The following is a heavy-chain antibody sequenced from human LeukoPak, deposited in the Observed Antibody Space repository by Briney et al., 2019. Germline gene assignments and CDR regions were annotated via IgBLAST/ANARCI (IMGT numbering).Heavy chain of an antibody. CDR3: AKEKGRYYDFWSGHIPALDY. V-gene: IGHV3-30*02. Sequence: GGSLRLSCAASGFTFSSYGMHWVRQAPGKGLEWVAFIRYDGSNKYYADSVKGRFTISRDNSKNTLYLQMNSLRAEDTAVYYCAKEKGRYYDFWSGHIPALDYWGQGTLVTVSS. J-gene: IGHJ4*02. CDR1: GFTFSSYG. CDR2: IRYDGSNK. D-gene: IGHD3-3*01.